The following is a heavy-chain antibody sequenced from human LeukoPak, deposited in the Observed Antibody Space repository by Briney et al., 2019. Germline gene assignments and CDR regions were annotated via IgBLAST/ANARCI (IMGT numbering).Heavy chain of an antibody. D-gene: IGHD2-21*01. V-gene: IGHV3-23*01. CDR1: GFSFTSYA. CDR3: AKFLPTPIVVANYSFDY. CDR2: ISGNGGST. J-gene: IGHJ4*02. Sequence: PGGSLRLSCAASGFSFTSYAMSWGRQAPGEGLEWVSAISGNGGSTYYAASVKGRFTIYRDTSKSTMYLQMNSLRAEDTAVYYCAKFLPTPIVVANYSFDYWGQGTLVTVSS.